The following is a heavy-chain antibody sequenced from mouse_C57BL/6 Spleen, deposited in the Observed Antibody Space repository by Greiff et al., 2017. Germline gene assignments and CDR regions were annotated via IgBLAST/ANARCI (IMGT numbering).Heavy chain of an antibody. CDR1: GYTFTSYW. J-gene: IGHJ1*03. Sequence: VQLQQPGAELVMPGASVKLSCKASGYTFTSYWMHWVKQRPGQGLEWIGELDPSDSYTNYNQKFKGKSTLTVDKSSSTAYMQLSSLTSEDSAVYYCARLFYDYDRYFDVWGTGTTVTVSS. CDR3: ARLFYDYDRYFDV. D-gene: IGHD2-4*01. V-gene: IGHV1-69*01. CDR2: LDPSDSYT.